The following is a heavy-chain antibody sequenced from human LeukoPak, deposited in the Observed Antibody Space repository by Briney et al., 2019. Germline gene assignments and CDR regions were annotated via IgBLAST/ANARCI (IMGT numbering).Heavy chain of an antibody. D-gene: IGHD1-7*01. CDR3: ARGGGRRTLELYYYYGMDV. CDR1: GGSFSGYY. CDR2: INHNGST. V-gene: IGHV4-34*01. Sequence: SETLSLTCAVYGGSFSGYYWSWIRQPPGKGLEWIGEINHNGSTNYNPSLKSRVTISVDTSKNQFSLKLSSVTAADTAVYYCARGGGRRTLELYYYYGMDVWGQGTTVTVSS. J-gene: IGHJ6*02.